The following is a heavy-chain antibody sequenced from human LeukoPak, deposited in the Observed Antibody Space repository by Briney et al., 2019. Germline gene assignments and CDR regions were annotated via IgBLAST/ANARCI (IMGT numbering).Heavy chain of an antibody. CDR3: ARVGPKRVLRFLEWHPGDAFDI. V-gene: IGHV4-59*01. CDR2: IYYSGST. D-gene: IGHD3-3*01. Sequence: PSETLSLTCTVSGGSISSYYWSWIRQPPGKGLEWIGYIYYSGSTNYNLSLKSRVTISVDTSKNQFSLKLSSVTAADTAVYYCARVGPKRVLRFLEWHPGDAFDIWGQGTMVTVSS. J-gene: IGHJ3*02. CDR1: GGSISSYY.